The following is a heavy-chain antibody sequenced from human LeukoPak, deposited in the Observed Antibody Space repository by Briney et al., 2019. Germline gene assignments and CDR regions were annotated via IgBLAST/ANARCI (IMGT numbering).Heavy chain of an antibody. CDR1: GGSISSRNW. D-gene: IGHD4-17*01. J-gene: IGHJ4*02. Sequence: PSETLSLTCAVSGGSISSRNWWSWVRQPPGKGLEWIGEIYHSGSTNYNPSLKTRATISVDKSKNQFSLKLSSVTAADTAVYYCARASHDYGDYSHFDYWGQGTLVTVSS. CDR2: IYHSGST. V-gene: IGHV4-4*02. CDR3: ARASHDYGDYSHFDY.